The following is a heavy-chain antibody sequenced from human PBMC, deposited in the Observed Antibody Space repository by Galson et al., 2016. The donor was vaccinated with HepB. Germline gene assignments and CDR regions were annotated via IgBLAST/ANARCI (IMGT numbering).Heavy chain of an antibody. D-gene: IGHD2-15*01. V-gene: IGHV3-23*01. J-gene: IGHJ6*02. Sequence: SLRLSCAASGFTFSSYGMSWVRQVPGKGLEWVSLISISGGSTFYADSVKGRFTISRDNSRNTLYLQMNSLRPEDTAVYYCAKGGGRARYYYYSAMDVWGQGTTVTVSS. CDR2: ISISGGST. CDR3: AKGGGRARYYYYSAMDV. CDR1: GFTFSSYG.